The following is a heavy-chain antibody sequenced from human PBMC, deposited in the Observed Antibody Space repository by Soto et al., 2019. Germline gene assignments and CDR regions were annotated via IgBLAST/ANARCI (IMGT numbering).Heavy chain of an antibody. CDR2: IYYSGST. J-gene: IGHJ5*02. CDR3: ARAIDVVVPAAMASWFDP. V-gene: IGHV4-30-4*01. D-gene: IGHD2-2*01. Sequence: SETLSLTCTVSGGSISSGDYYWSGIRRPPGKGLEWIGYIYYSGSTYYNPSLKSRVTISVDTSKNQFSLKLSSVTAADTAVYYCARAIDVVVPAAMASWFDPWGQGTLVTVSS. CDR1: GGSISSGDYY.